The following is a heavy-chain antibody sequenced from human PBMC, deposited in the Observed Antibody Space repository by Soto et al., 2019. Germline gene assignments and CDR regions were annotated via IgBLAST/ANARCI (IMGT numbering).Heavy chain of an antibody. CDR1: GGSISSYY. CDR2: IYTSGST. D-gene: IGHD1-26*01. Sequence: SETLSLTCTVSGGSISSYYWSWIRQPAGKGLEWIGRIYTSGSTNYNPSLKSRVTMSVDTSKNQFSLKLSSVTAADTAVYYCARDSLPEGGAAFDYWGQGTLVTVFS. J-gene: IGHJ4*02. CDR3: ARDSLPEGGAAFDY. V-gene: IGHV4-4*07.